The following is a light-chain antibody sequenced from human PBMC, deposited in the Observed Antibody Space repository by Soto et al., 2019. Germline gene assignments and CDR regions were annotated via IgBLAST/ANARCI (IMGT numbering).Light chain of an antibody. V-gene: IGLV2-14*03. Sequence: QSALTQPASVSGSPGQSITISCTGTSSDVGGYNYVSWYQHHSGKTPKLIIYDVSDRPSGVSNRFSGSKSGNTASLTISGLQAEDEADYYCSSFARSNTVVFGGGTKLTVL. CDR1: SSDVGGYNY. CDR3: SSFARSNTVV. CDR2: DVS. J-gene: IGLJ2*01.